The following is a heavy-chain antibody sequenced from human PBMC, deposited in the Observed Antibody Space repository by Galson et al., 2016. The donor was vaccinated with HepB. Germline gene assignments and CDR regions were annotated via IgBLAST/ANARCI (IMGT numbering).Heavy chain of an antibody. CDR1: GFTFSSYA. CDR3: AKQFVDV. J-gene: IGHJ6*02. CDR2: ISEYGDTT. D-gene: IGHD3-16*01. Sequence: SLRLSCAASGFTFSSYAINWVRQAPGKGLEWVSSISEYGDTTDYADSVKGRFTISRDNPKNTLYLQMDSLRVEDTAVYYCAKQFVDVWGQGTTVTVSS. V-gene: IGHV3-23*01.